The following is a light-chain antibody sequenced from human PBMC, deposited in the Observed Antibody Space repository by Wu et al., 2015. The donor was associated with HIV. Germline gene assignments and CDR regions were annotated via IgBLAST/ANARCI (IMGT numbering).Light chain of an antibody. CDR3: QQRINWLFA. Sequence: ELVLAQSPATLSLSPGDGATLFCRASGSVRPYIAWYQQRPGQAPRLLIYDTSNRATGVPARFTGSGSETDLTLNISSLEPGDSAVYYCQQRINWLFAFGQGTRLDIK. J-gene: IGKJ5*01. CDR2: DTS. V-gene: IGKV3-11*01. CDR1: GSVRPY.